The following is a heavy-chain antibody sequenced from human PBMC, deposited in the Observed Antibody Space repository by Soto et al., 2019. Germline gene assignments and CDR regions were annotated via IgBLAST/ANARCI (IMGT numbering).Heavy chain of an antibody. V-gene: IGHV1-18*01. CDR2: ISCYNGKT. CDR3: ARDAPPPELRFLEWHNYDYNGMDV. Sequence: QVQVVQSGDEVKETGASVRVSCKTSGYSFTAYGISCVRQAPGQGLEWMGWISCYNGKTKYAQKVQGRVTMTTDTSTSTAYMEVRSLRSDDTAIYYCARDAPPPELRFLEWHNYDYNGMDVWGQGTTVTVSS. J-gene: IGHJ6*02. D-gene: IGHD3-3*01. CDR1: GYSFTAYG.